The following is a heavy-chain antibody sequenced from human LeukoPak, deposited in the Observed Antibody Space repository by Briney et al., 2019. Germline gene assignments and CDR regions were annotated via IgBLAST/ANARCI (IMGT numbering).Heavy chain of an antibody. J-gene: IGHJ5*02. D-gene: IGHD2-15*01. CDR1: GGSISSYY. Sequence: SETLSLTCTVSGGSISSYYWSWIRQPAGKGLEWIGRIYTSGSTNYNPSLKSRVTISVDTSKNQFSLKLSSVTAADTAVYYCARALGYCSGGSCYSVSWFDPWGQGTLVTVSS. CDR2: IYTSGST. CDR3: ARALGYCSGGSCYSVSWFDP. V-gene: IGHV4-4*07.